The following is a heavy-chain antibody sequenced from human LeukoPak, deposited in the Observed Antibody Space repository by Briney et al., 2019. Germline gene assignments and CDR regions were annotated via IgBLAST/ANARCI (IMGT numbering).Heavy chain of an antibody. CDR2: INHSGST. J-gene: IGHJ5*02. CDR1: GGSISSSSYY. V-gene: IGHV4-39*07. CDR3: ASLRPYYYDSSDWFDP. D-gene: IGHD3-22*01. Sequence: SETLSLTCTVSGGSISSSSYYWSWIRQPPGKGLEWIGEINHSGSTNYNPSLKGRVTISVDTSKNQFSLKLSSVTAADTAVYYCASLRPYYYDSSDWFDPWGQGTLVTVSS.